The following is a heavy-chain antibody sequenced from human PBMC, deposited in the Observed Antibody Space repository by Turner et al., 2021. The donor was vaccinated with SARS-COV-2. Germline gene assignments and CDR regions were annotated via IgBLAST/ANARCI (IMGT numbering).Heavy chain of an antibody. V-gene: IGHV3-23*01. J-gene: IGHJ6*02. D-gene: IGHD6-6*01. Sequence: DVQLLESGGGFVQPGGSLRLSCAASGLTFSTYAMCWVRQAPGKGVEWVSAISGGGGSTYYADSVKGRFTISRDNSKNTLYLQMNSLRAEDTAVYHCAKRSSSSSSYYYGMDVWGQGTTVTVSS. CDR2: ISGGGGST. CDR3: AKRSSSSSSYYYGMDV. CDR1: GLTFSTYA.